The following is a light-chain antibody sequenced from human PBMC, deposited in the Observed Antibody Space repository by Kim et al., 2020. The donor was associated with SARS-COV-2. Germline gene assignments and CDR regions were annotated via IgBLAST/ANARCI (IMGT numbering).Light chain of an antibody. V-gene: IGLV3-21*04. CDR3: QVWDSNSDHCV. CDR1: YIGSKN. J-gene: IGLJ3*02. CDR2: YNR. Sequence: SYELTQPPSVSVAPGQTAKITCGGNYIGSKNVHWYQQRPGQAPMLVINYNRDRPSGIPERFSDSKSGNTASLTISRVEAGDEADYYCQVWDSNSDHCVFGGGTQLTVL.